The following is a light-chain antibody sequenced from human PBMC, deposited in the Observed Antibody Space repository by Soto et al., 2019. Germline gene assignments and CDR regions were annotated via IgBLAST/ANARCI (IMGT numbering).Light chain of an antibody. CDR3: SAYTARSTLV. J-gene: IGLJ3*02. Sequence: QSALTQPASVSGSAGQSITISCSGTMRDVGAYNLVSWYQQHSGTAPKLNRPSGISSRFSGSRSGNTASLTISGLQPEDEGDYYCSAYTARSTLVFGGGTKLTVL. V-gene: IGLV2-14*03. CDR1: MRDVGAYNL.